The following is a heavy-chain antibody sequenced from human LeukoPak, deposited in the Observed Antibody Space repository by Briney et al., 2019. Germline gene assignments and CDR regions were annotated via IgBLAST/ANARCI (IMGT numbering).Heavy chain of an antibody. CDR1: GGSISSYY. Sequence: KTSETLSLTCTVSGGSISSYYWSWIRQPPGKGLEWIGYIYYSGSTNYNPSLKSRVTISVDTSKNQFSLKLSSVTAADTAVYYCARALGRSYFDYWGQGTLVTVSS. CDR3: ARALGRSYFDY. J-gene: IGHJ4*02. V-gene: IGHV4-59*01. D-gene: IGHD2-15*01. CDR2: IYYSGST.